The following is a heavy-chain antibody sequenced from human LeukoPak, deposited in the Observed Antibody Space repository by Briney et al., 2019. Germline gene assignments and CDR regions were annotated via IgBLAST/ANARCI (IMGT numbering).Heavy chain of an antibody. V-gene: IGHV3-53*01. CDR2: IYSDGYT. Sequence: GGSLRLSCAASGFSVSSNYMSWVRQAPGKGLEWVSVIYSDGYTYYADSVKGRFTISRDNSKNTLYLQMNSLRAEDTAVYYCAREVEKVPPSMGVYYYYYMDVWGKGTSVTVSS. J-gene: IGHJ6*03. CDR1: GFSVSSNY. CDR3: AREVEKVPPSMGVYYYYYMDV. D-gene: IGHD5-12*01.